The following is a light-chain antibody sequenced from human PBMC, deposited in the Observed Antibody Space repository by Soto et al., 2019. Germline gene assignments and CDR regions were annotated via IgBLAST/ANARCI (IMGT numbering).Light chain of an antibody. V-gene: IGLV2-8*01. CDR1: SSDVGAYDY. CDR3: SSYAGINNVT. Sequence: QSALTQPPSASGAPGQSVTISCTGSSSDVGAYDYVSWYQQESGKAPKLLLYEVTKRPSGVPDRFSGSKSGTTASLTVSGLQAEDEADYYCSSYAGINNVTFGAGTKLTVL. J-gene: IGLJ2*01. CDR2: EVT.